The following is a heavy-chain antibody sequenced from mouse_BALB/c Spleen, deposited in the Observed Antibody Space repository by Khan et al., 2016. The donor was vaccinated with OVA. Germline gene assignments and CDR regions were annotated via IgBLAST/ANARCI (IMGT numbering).Heavy chain of an antibody. CDR2: ISPGSGDT. Sequence: QVQLKQSGAELARPGASVKLSCKASGYTFTDYYINWVKQRTGQGLEWIGEISPGSGDTYYNEKFKGKATLTADKSSTTAYMQLSSLTSEASAVYFWARRNYFGYTFAYGGQGTLVTVSA. D-gene: IGHD1-2*01. J-gene: IGHJ3*01. V-gene: IGHV1-77*01. CDR3: ARRNYFGYTFAY. CDR1: GYTFTDYY.